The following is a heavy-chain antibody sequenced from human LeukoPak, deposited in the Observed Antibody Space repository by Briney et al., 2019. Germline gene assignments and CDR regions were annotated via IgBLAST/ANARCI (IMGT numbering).Heavy chain of an antibody. J-gene: IGHJ4*02. CDR2: IYTSGST. V-gene: IGHV4-61*02. D-gene: IGHD6-6*01. Sequence: SETLSLTCTVSGGSISSGNYYWTWTRQPAGKGLEWIGRIYTSGSTNYNPSLKSRVTMSVDTSKNQFSLNLNSVTAADTAVYYCTRDRKAARDYWSQGSLVTVSS. CDR1: GGSISSGNYY. CDR3: TRDRKAARDY.